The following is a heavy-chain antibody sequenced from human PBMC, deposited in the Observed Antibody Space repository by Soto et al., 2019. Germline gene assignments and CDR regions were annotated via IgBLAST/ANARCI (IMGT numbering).Heavy chain of an antibody. V-gene: IGHV3-66*04. Sequence: EVQLVESGGGLVQPGGSLRLSCAASGFTVSSNYMSWVRQAPGKGLEWVSVIYSGGSTYYADSVKGRFTISRDNSKNPLDLQTNSLRAEHTAVYYCARPPYSYGPIDYWRQRPLVTVSS. J-gene: IGHJ4*02. CDR2: IYSGGST. D-gene: IGHD5-18*01. CDR3: ARPPYSYGPIDY. CDR1: GFTVSSNY.